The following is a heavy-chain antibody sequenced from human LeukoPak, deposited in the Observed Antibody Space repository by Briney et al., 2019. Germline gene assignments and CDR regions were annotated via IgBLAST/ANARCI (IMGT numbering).Heavy chain of an antibody. CDR2: ISNDGSKK. D-gene: IGHD5-18*01. V-gene: IGHV3-30*18. CDR3: AKDRYSYAFEYSGS. J-gene: IGHJ5*02. Sequence: HPGGSLRLSCAASGFTFSSYGMHWVRQAPGKGLDWVAVISNDGSKKYYADSVKGRFTISRDNSKNTLSLQVSSLRTEDTAVYYCAKDRYSYAFEYSGSWGQGTLVTVSS. CDR1: GFTFSSYG.